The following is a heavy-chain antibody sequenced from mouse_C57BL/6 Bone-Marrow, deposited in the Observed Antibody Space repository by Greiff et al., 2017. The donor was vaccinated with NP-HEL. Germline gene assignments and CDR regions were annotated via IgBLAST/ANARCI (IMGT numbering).Heavy chain of an antibody. V-gene: IGHV5-4*03. J-gene: IGHJ4*01. CDR2: ISDGGSYT. Sequence: DVKLVESGGGLVKPGGSLKLSCAASGFTFSSYAMSWVRQTPEKRLEWVATISDGGSYTYYPDNVKGRFTISRDNAKNNLYLQMSHLKSEDTAMYYCAFRVAPSAMDYWGQGTSVTVSS. CDR1: GFTFSSYA. CDR3: AFRVAPSAMDY. D-gene: IGHD1-1*01.